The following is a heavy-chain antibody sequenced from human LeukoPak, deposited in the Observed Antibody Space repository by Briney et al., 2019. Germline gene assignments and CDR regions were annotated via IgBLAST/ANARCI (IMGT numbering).Heavy chain of an antibody. Sequence: PGGSLRLSCAASGFTFSSYGMHWVRQAPGKGLEWVAFIRYDGSNKYYADSVKGRFTISRDNSKNTLYLQMNSLRAEDTAVYYCAKEGSQWLVLYYYYYMDVWGKGTTVTISS. V-gene: IGHV3-30*02. CDR1: GFTFSSYG. J-gene: IGHJ6*03. CDR3: AKEGSQWLVLYYYYYMDV. CDR2: IRYDGSNK. D-gene: IGHD6-19*01.